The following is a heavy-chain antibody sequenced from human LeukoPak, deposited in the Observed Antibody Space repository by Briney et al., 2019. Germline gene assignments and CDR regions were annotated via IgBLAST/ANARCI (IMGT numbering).Heavy chain of an antibody. Sequence: GGSLRLSCAASRFTFSSYGMHWVRQASGKGLEWVGRIRSKANSYATAYAASVKGRFTISRDDSKNTAYLQMNSLKTEDTAVYYCTRPSGLDYYDSSGLDAFDIWGQGTMVTVSS. D-gene: IGHD3-22*01. CDR2: IRSKANSYAT. J-gene: IGHJ3*02. CDR3: TRPSGLDYYDSSGLDAFDI. V-gene: IGHV3-73*01. CDR1: RFTFSSYG.